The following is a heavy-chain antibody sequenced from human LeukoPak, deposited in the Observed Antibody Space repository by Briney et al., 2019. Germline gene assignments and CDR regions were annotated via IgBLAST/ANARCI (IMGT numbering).Heavy chain of an antibody. Sequence: SETLSLTCTVSGGSISSSRHYWGWIRQPPGKGQEWIGSIYYSGSTYYNPSLKSRVTISVDTSKNQFSLKLSSVTAADTSVYYCARQKSGSYGLFDYWGQGTLVTVSS. J-gene: IGHJ4*02. CDR3: ARQKSGSYGLFDY. D-gene: IGHD1-26*01. CDR1: GGSISSSRHY. V-gene: IGHV4-39*01. CDR2: IYYSGST.